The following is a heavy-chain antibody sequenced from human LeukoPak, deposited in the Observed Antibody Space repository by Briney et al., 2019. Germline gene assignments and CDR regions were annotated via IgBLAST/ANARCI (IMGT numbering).Heavy chain of an antibody. V-gene: IGHV3-21*01. D-gene: IGHD3-22*01. J-gene: IGHJ4*02. CDR3: ASEYDSSGSFDY. Sequence: GGSLRLSCAASGFTFSSYSMNWVRQAPGKGLEWVSSISSSSSYIYYADSVKGRFTIPRDNAKNSLYLQMNSLRAEDTAVYYCASEYDSSGSFDYWGQGTLVTVSS. CDR1: GFTFSSYS. CDR2: ISSSSSYI.